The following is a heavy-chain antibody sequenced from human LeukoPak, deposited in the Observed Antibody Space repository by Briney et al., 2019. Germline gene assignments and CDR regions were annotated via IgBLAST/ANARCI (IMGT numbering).Heavy chain of an antibody. CDR1: GYTFTGYY. Sequence: GASVKVSCKASGYTFTGYYMHWVRQAPGQGLEWMGWINPNSGGTNYAQKFQGWVTMTRDTSISTAYMELSRLRSDDTAVYYCASTVPNLIYGMDVWGQGTTVTVSS. CDR3: ASTVPNLIYGMDV. D-gene: IGHD4-17*01. CDR2: INPNSGGT. V-gene: IGHV1-2*04. J-gene: IGHJ6*02.